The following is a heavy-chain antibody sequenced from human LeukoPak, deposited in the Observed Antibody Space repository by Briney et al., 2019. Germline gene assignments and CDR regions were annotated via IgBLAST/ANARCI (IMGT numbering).Heavy chain of an antibody. D-gene: IGHD2-2*01. CDR1: GYTFTSYA. CDR2: INTNTGNP. Sequence: SVKVSCKASGYTFTSYAMNWVRQAPGQGLEWMGWINTNTGNPTYAQGFTGWFVYSLDTSVSTAYLQISSLKAEDTAVYYCSRGSYCSSTSCLFDYWGQGTLVADCS. V-gene: IGHV7-4-1*02. J-gene: IGHJ4*02. CDR3: SRGSYCSSTSCLFDY.